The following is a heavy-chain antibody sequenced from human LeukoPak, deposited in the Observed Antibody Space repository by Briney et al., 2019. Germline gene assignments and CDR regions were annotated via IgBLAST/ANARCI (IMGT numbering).Heavy chain of an antibody. CDR2: IKQDGSEK. J-gene: IGHJ4*02. Sequence: GGSLRLSCAASGFTFSSYAMSWVRQAPGKGLEWVANIKQDGSEKYYVDSVKGRFTISRDNAKNSLYLQMNSLRAEDTAVYYCARDSQMATNDYWGQGTLVTVSS. CDR3: ARDSQMATNDY. V-gene: IGHV3-7*01. CDR1: GFTFSSYA. D-gene: IGHD5-12*01.